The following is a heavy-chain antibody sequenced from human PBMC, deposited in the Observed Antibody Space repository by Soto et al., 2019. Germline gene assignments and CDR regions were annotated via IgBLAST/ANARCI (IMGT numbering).Heavy chain of an antibody. D-gene: IGHD1-26*01. Sequence: ASVKVSCKASGGTFSSYAISWVRQAPGQGLEWMGGIIPIFGTANYAQKSQGRVTITADESTSTAYMELSSLRSEDTAVYYCARGRANLTQYGAFDIWGQGTMVTVSS. CDR1: GGTFSSYA. V-gene: IGHV1-69*13. J-gene: IGHJ3*02. CDR2: IIPIFGTA. CDR3: ARGRANLTQYGAFDI.